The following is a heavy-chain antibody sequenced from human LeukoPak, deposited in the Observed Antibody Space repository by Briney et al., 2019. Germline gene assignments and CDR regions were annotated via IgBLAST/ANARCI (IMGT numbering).Heavy chain of an antibody. D-gene: IGHD3-10*01. Sequence: GGSLRLSCAASGFTFSSYGMHWVRQAPGKGLEWVAVIWYDGSNKYYADSVKGRFAISRDNAKNSLYLHMNSLRAEDTAVYYCARDSPFGPGDYYYYMDVWGKGTTVTVSS. J-gene: IGHJ6*03. CDR2: IWYDGSNK. CDR3: ARDSPFGPGDYYYYMDV. CDR1: GFTFSSYG. V-gene: IGHV3-33*01.